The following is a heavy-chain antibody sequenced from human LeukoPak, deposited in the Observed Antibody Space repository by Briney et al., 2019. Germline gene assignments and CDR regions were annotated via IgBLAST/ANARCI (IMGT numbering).Heavy chain of an antibody. CDR3: ARQSLAEDFDY. J-gene: IGHJ4*02. CDR1: GYTFTSYD. D-gene: IGHD6-19*01. Sequence: ASVKVSCKASGYTFTSYDINWVRQATGQGLEWMGWINPNSGGTNYAQKFQGRVTMTRDTSISTAYMELSRLRSDDTAVYYCARQSLAEDFDYWGQGTLVTVSS. CDR2: INPNSGGT. V-gene: IGHV1-2*02.